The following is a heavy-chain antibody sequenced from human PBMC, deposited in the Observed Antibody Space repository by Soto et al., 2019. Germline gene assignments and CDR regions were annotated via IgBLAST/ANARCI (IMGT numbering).Heavy chain of an antibody. Sequence: EVQLLESGGGLVQPGGSLRLSCAASGFTFSSYAMSWVRQAPGKGLEWVSAISGSGGSTYYAGSVKGRFTISRDNSKNTLYLQMNSLRAEDTAVYYCAKAQTGYSSSWYVVTDEYYFDYWGQGTLVTVSS. CDR3: AKAQTGYSSSWYVVTDEYYFDY. D-gene: IGHD6-13*01. CDR2: ISGSGGST. V-gene: IGHV3-23*01. CDR1: GFTFSSYA. J-gene: IGHJ4*02.